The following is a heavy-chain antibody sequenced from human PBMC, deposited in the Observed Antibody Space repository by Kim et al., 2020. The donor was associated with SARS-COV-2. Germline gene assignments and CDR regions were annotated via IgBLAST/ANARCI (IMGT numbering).Heavy chain of an antibody. Sequence: GGSLRLSCAASGFTFSSYEMNWVRRAPGKGLEWVSYISSSGSTIYYADSVKGRFTISRDNAKNSLYLQMNSLRAEDTAVYYCARGDIVVVVWAFDIWGQGTMVTVSS. CDR2: ISSSGSTI. CDR1: GFTFSSYE. D-gene: IGHD2-15*01. V-gene: IGHV3-48*03. J-gene: IGHJ3*02. CDR3: ARGDIVVVVWAFDI.